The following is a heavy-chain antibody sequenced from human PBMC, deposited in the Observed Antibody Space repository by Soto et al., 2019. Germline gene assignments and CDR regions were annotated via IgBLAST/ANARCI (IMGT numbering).Heavy chain of an antibody. CDR2: IRSKANSYAT. D-gene: IGHD5-12*01. V-gene: IGHV3-73*01. Sequence: GGSLRLSCAASGFTFSGSAMHWVRQASGKGLEWVGRIRSKANSYATAYAASVKGRFTISRDDSKNTAYLQMNSLKTEDTAVYYCTRAYSGYDFDYWGQGTLVTVSS. J-gene: IGHJ4*02. CDR3: TRAYSGYDFDY. CDR1: GFTFSGSA.